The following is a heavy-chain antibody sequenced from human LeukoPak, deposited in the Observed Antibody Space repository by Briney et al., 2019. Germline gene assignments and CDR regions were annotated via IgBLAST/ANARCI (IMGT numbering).Heavy chain of an antibody. CDR2: IYHSGST. V-gene: IGHV4-38-2*01. Sequence: SETLSLTCAVSGYSISSGYYWGCIRQPPGKGLEWIGSIYHSGSTYYNPSLKSRVTISVDTSKNQFSLKLNSVTAADTAVYYCARLVAGYYFDYWGQGTLVTVSS. CDR3: ARLVAGYYFDY. J-gene: IGHJ4*02. CDR1: GYSISSGYY. D-gene: IGHD6-19*01.